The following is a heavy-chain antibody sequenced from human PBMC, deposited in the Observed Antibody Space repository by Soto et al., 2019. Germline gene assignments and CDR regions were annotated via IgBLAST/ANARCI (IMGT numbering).Heavy chain of an antibody. D-gene: IGHD6-19*01. J-gene: IGHJ4*02. CDR1: GFSLTDYF. Sequence: QVSLVQSGAEVRQPGASVTVSCKASGFSLTDYFMNWMRQVPGQGFEWMGWIDAGNGKTKYSENFQGRVTITRDTSASTAYMELTTLRSEDTAVYYCARGRGWYDYWGQGTQVIVSS. CDR2: IDAGNGKT. CDR3: ARGRGWYDY. V-gene: IGHV1-3*01.